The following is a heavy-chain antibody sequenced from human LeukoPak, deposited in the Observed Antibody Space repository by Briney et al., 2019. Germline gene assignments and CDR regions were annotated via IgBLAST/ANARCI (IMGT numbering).Heavy chain of an antibody. Sequence: GSLRLSCAASGFTFSSYAMSWVRQAPGKGLEWIGSIYYSGSTYYNPSLKSRVTMSVDTSKNQFSLKLSSVTAANTAVYYCARHGYSSGVYWGQGTLVTVSS. D-gene: IGHD6-19*01. CDR1: GFTFSSYA. CDR2: IYYSGST. V-gene: IGHV4-39*01. CDR3: ARHGYSSGVY. J-gene: IGHJ4*02.